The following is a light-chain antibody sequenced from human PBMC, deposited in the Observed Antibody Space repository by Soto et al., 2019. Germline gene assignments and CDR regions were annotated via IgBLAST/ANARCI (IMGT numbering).Light chain of an antibody. CDR1: QGISSW. CDR2: AAS. V-gene: IGKV1-12*01. J-gene: IGKJ1*01. CDR3: QQSFNLPRT. Sequence: DIQTTQSPSSVSASVGDRVTITCRASQGISSWLAWYQQKPGKAPKLLLFAASNLHAGVPPRFSGSGSGTSFSLTIRSLQPEDFATYYCQQSFNLPRTFGPGTKVDI.